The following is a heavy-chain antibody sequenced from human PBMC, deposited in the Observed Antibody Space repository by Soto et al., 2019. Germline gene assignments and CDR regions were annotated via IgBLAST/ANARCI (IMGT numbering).Heavy chain of an antibody. V-gene: IGHV3-53*02. CDR1: GFIVSNNY. J-gene: IGHJ6*02. D-gene: IGHD6-19*01. Sequence: EVQLVETGGGLIQPGGSLRLSCAASGFIVSNNYMSWVRQAPGKGLEWVSVIYSGGSTFYADSVKGRFTISRDNPDNTLYLDVTSLEAEDTAVYYCARGGWGGSGWYPPVGYYYAMDVWGQGTTVIVSS. CDR3: ARGGWGGSGWYPPVGYYYAMDV. CDR2: IYSGGST.